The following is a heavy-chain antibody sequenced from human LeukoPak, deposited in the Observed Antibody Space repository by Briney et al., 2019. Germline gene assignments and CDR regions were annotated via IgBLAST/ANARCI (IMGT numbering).Heavy chain of an antibody. D-gene: IGHD6-13*01. V-gene: IGHV4-61*02. Sequence: SQTLSLTCAVSGASITSGSSYWSWIRQPAGKGLEWIGRVYTSGSTNYNPSLQSRVTITVDTSKNQFSLRLSSVTAADMAVYYCARDRAGSSSWYASYDNWGQGTLVTVSS. CDR1: GASITSGSSY. CDR3: ARDRAGSSSWYASYDN. J-gene: IGHJ4*02. CDR2: VYTSGST.